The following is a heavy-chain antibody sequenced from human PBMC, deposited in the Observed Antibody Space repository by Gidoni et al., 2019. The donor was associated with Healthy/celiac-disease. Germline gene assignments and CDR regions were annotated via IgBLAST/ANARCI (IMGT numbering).Heavy chain of an antibody. V-gene: IGHV4-34*01. J-gene: IGHJ6*02. Sequence: QVQLQQWGAGLLKPSATLSLTCAVYGGSFSGYYWSWIRQPPGKGLEWIGEINHSGSTKYNPSLKSRVTISVDTSKNQFSLKLSSVTAADTAVYYCARGKGGSGYYGSGRSYGMDVWGQGTTVTVSS. CDR3: ARGKGGSGYYGSGRSYGMDV. CDR1: GGSFSGYY. CDR2: INHSGST. D-gene: IGHD3-10*01.